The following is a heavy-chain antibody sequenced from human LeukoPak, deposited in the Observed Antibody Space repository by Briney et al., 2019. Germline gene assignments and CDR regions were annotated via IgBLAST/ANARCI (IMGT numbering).Heavy chain of an antibody. CDR3: ARVSECSGGSWYLAVKGFDD. CDR1: GLPFSSYS. CDR2: ISSVRRSI. V-gene: IGHV3-21*01. Sequence: GGSLRLSCPASGLPFSSYSMNWVPQAQGKGLEWGSSISSVRRSIYYTDSVKARFTISRDNAKNSLYLQMNSLRAEDTAVYYCARVSECSGGSWYLAVKGFDDWGQGTLVTVSS. D-gene: IGHD2-15*01. J-gene: IGHJ4*02.